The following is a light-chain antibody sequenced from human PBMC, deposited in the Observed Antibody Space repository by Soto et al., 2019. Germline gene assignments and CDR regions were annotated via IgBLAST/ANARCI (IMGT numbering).Light chain of an antibody. V-gene: IGKV1-5*03. CDR1: QTISSW. CDR2: KAS. CDR3: QHYYGYSWT. Sequence: DIQMTQSPSTLSGSVGDRVTITCRASQTISSWLAWYQQKPGKAPKVLIYKASNLESGVPSRFSGSGSGTEFTLTISSLQSDDFATYYCQHYYGYSWTFGQGTKVDIK. J-gene: IGKJ1*01.